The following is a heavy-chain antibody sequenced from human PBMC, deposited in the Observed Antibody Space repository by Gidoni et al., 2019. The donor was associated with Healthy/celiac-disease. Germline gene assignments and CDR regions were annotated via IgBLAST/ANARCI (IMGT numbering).Heavy chain of an antibody. CDR2: ISWNSGSI. CDR1: GFTFDAYA. D-gene: IGHD2-2*02. CDR3: AKDQISGCSSTSCYSFGAFDI. V-gene: IGHV3-9*01. Sequence: EVQLVESGGGLVQPGRSLRLSCAASGFTFDAYAMHWVRQAPGKGLEWVSGISWNSGSIGYADSVKGRFTISRDNAKNSLYLQMNSLRAEDTALYYCAKDQISGCSSTSCYSFGAFDIWGQGTMVTVSS. J-gene: IGHJ3*02.